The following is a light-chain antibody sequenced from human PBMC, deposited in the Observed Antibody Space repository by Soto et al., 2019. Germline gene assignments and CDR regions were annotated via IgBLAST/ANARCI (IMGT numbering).Light chain of an antibody. J-gene: IGLJ1*01. V-gene: IGLV1-44*01. Sequence: QSAVTQPPSASATPGQRVTISCSGSSSNIGRGNVNWYQQVPGTAPKLLVYSNNQRPSVVPDRFSGSKSGTSASLAISGLQSEDEAEYYCSAWDASLNDYVFGTGTKLTGL. CDR1: SSNIGRGN. CDR2: SNN. CDR3: SAWDASLNDYV.